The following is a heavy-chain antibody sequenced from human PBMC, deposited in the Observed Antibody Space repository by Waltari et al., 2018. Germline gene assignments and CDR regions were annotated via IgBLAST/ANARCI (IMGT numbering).Heavy chain of an antibody. D-gene: IGHD1-26*01. CDR3: VKGSGGSRPYYFDS. CDR2: ITDTGSDT. J-gene: IGHJ4*02. CDR1: GFTFSRYA. V-gene: IGHV3-23*04. Sequence: EVQLEESGGGLVQPGGSLRLSCAASGFTFSRYAMAWVRQVPGKGMEWISAITDTGSDTYSAESVKGRLTISRDHSLYRKMKSLRGEDTAVYYCVKGSGGSRPYYFDSWGQGTLVIVSS.